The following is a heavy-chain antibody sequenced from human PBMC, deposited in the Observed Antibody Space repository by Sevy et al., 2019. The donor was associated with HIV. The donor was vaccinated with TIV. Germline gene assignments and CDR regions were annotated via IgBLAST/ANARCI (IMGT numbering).Heavy chain of an antibody. CDR3: VRAIGAAGSY. Sequence: GGSLRISCEASGFTFSSYWMSWVRQAPGKGREWVANIKEDGSVKYYVESVKGRFTISRDNAKNSVYLQMNSLRAEDAALYYCVRAIGAAGSYWGLGTLVTVSS. V-gene: IGHV3-7*01. D-gene: IGHD6-13*01. CDR1: GFTFSSYW. CDR2: IKEDGSVK. J-gene: IGHJ4*02.